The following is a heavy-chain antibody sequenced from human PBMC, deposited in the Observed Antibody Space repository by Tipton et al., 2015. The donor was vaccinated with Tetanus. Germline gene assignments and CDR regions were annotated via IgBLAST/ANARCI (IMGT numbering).Heavy chain of an antibody. CDR1: GGSISSTSYY. D-gene: IGHD3-10*01. CDR3: ARHLYGYWFDP. CDR2: MYNSGAT. Sequence: TLSLTCTVSGGSISSTSYYWAWIRQPPGKGLEWIGTMYNSGATYYNPSLKSRVTIAVDTSQNLFSLRLTSVTAADTAVYYCARHLYGYWFDPWGQGAQVTVSS. J-gene: IGHJ5*02. V-gene: IGHV4-39*01.